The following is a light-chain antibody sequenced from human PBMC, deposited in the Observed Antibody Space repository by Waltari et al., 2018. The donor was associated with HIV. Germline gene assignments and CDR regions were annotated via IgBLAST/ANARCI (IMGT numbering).Light chain of an antibody. V-gene: IGLV3-25*03. CDR1: ALPKQY. Sequence: SYELTHPPSVSVSPGQTARITCSGDALPKQYAYWYPQKPGQAPVLVIYKDSERPSGIPERFSGSSSGTTVTLTISGVQAEDEADYYCQSADISSWVFGGGTKLTVL. CDR3: QSADISSWV. CDR2: KDS. J-gene: IGLJ3*02.